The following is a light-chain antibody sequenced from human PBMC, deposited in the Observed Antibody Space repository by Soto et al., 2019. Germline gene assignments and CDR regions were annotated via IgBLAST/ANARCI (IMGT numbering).Light chain of an antibody. Sequence: DIVMTQSPDSLAVSLCERATINCKSIQSFLYSSNNKNYLAWYQQKPGQPPKLLIYWASTRESGVPDRFSGSGSGTDFTLTISSLQAEDVAVYYCQQYYSAPLTFGGGTKVDIK. J-gene: IGKJ4*01. V-gene: IGKV4-1*01. CDR3: QQYYSAPLT. CDR1: QSFLYSSNNKNY. CDR2: WAS.